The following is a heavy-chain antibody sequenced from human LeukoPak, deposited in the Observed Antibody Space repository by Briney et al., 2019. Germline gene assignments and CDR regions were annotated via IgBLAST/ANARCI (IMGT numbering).Heavy chain of an antibody. V-gene: IGHV3-23*01. CDR1: GFTFASXX. Sequence: GGSLRLSCXASGFTFASXXXXXXXQAXXXXLXXXXSISGSGGTTDYADSVKGRFTISRDXSKNTLYLQMNSLRADDTAIYYCAKGHGDYTANYFDYWGQGTLVTVSS. J-gene: IGHJ4*02. CDR3: AKGHGDYTANYFDY. D-gene: IGHD4-17*01. CDR2: ISGSGGTT.